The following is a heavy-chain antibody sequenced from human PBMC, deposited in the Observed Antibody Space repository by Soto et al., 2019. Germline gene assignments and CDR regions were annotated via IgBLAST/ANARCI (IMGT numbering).Heavy chain of an antibody. D-gene: IGHD5-12*01. CDR3: AREDVEMATTSFDY. V-gene: IGHV3-11*01. Sequence: SLRLSCAASGFTFSDYYMSWIRQAPGKGLEWVSYISSSGSTIYYADSVKGRFTISRDNAKNSLYLQMNSLRAEDTAVYYCAREDVEMATTSFDYWGQGTLVTVSS. J-gene: IGHJ4*02. CDR1: GFTFSDYY. CDR2: ISSSGSTI.